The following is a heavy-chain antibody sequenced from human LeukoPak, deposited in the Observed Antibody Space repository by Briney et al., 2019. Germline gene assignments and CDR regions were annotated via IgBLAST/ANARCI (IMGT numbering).Heavy chain of an antibody. Sequence: ASVKVSCKASGYTFTSYGISWVRQAPGQGLEWMGWISAYNGNTNYAQKLQGRVTMTTDTSTSTAYMELRSLRSDDTAVYYCARHNKQYFGSSLWEFDYWGQGTLVTVSS. CDR2: ISAYNGNT. V-gene: IGHV1-18*01. CDR1: GYTFTSYG. CDR3: ARHNKQYFGSSLWEFDY. D-gene: IGHD1-26*01. J-gene: IGHJ4*02.